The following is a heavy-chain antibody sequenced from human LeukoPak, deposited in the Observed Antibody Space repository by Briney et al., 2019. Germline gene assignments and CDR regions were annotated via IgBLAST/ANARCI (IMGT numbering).Heavy chain of an antibody. V-gene: IGHV3-74*01. Sequence: PGGSLRLSCAASGSTFSSHWRHWVRQAPGKGLVWVSRINSDGSSTSYADSVKGRFTIPRDNAKNTLALQMNSRRGEEAAVYYWARATVLNRSWGQGKMVTVSS. CDR3: ARATVLNRS. J-gene: IGHJ3*01. D-gene: IGHD4-17*01. CDR2: INSDGSST. CDR1: GSTFSSHW.